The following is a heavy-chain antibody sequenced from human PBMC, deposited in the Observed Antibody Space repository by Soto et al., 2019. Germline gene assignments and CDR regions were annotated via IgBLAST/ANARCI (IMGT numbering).Heavy chain of an antibody. CDR3: ASSLSIPYYYYYMDV. CDR1: GYTLTELS. D-gene: IGHD2-21*01. CDR2: FDPEDGET. Sequence: ASVKVSCKVSGYTLTELSMHWVRQAPGKGLEWMGGFDPEDGETIYAQKFQGRVTMTEDTSTDTAYMELSSLRSEDTAVYYCASSLSIPYYYYYMDVWGKGTTVTVSS. V-gene: IGHV1-24*01. J-gene: IGHJ6*03.